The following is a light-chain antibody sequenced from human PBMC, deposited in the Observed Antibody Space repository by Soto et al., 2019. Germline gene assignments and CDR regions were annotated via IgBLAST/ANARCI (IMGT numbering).Light chain of an antibody. V-gene: IGKV1-5*03. CDR1: QSISSW. CDR3: QQYNSYQYT. CDR2: KAS. Sequence: DIQITQSPSTLSASVGDRVTISCRASQSISSWLAWYQQKPGKAPKLLIYKASSLEGGIPSRFSGSGSETEFTLTISSLQPEDFATYYCQQYNSYQYTFGQGTKLELK. J-gene: IGKJ2*01.